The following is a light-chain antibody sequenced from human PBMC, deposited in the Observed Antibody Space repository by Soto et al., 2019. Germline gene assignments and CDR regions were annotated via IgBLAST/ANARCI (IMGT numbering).Light chain of an antibody. Sequence: EIVLTQSPGTLSLTPGERATLSCRARQSVSSNYLAWYQQKGGQAPRLLIYGASSGATGTPDSISGSGSGTECTLTISRLEPGDSAVYYCQQYGSSPNTFGQGTTLEIK. CDR1: QSVSSNY. J-gene: IGKJ2*01. CDR2: GAS. CDR3: QQYGSSPNT. V-gene: IGKV3-20*01.